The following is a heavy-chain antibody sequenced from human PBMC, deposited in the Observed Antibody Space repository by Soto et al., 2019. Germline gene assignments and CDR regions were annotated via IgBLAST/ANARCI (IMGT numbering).Heavy chain of an antibody. CDR2: ISNYNGDT. D-gene: IGHD3-10*02. CDR3: TRGGQLFAGNYFDD. CDR1: GYTFTSYG. J-gene: IGHJ4*02. Sequence: QVQLVQSGAAVKKPGASVKVSCKASGYTFTSYGISWVRQAPGQGLEWMGWISNYNGDTNYAQKLQGRVTMTTDTYTSTAYMELRSLKSDDTAVYYCTRGGQLFAGNYFDDWGQGTLVTVSS. V-gene: IGHV1-18*01.